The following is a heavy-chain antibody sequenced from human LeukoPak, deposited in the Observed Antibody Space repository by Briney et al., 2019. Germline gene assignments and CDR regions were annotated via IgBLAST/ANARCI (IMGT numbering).Heavy chain of an antibody. V-gene: IGHV3-23*01. J-gene: IGHJ4*02. Sequence: PGGSLRLSCAASGFTFSSYAMSWVRQAPGKGLEWVSAISGSGGSTYYADSVKGRFTTSRDNSKNTLYLQMNSLRAEDTAVYYCAKDERPYYGGNSGARFGYWGQGTLVTVSS. CDR3: AKDERPYYGGNSGARFGY. D-gene: IGHD4-23*01. CDR1: GFTFSSYA. CDR2: ISGSGGST.